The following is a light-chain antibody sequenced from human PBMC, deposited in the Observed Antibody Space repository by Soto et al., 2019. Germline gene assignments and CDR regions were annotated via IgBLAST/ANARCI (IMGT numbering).Light chain of an antibody. CDR2: DXS. V-gene: IGKV3D-20*02. Sequence: IVLTQTPGTLLLSLGERATLHXRDSQSVTSNYLAWYQQEPGXPPRLXXADXSNRATGSPARCSGSGSATDFTLTISCLEPYDSSVYYFQQRQMGPRTFGQGTRLEIK. CDR1: QSVTSNY. CDR3: QQRQMGPRT. J-gene: IGKJ5*01.